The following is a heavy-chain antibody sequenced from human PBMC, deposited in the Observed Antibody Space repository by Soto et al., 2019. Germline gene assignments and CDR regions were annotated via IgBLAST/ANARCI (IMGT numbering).Heavy chain of an antibody. J-gene: IGHJ5*02. D-gene: IGHD2-15*01. CDR1: GFTFSSYS. V-gene: IGHV3-48*02. Sequence: GGSLRLSCAASGFTFSSYSMNWVRQAPGKGLEWVSYISSSSSTIYYADSVKGRFTISRDNAKNSLYLQMNSLRDEDTAVYYRARDVLGYCSGGSCQKGNWFDPWGQGTLVTVSS. CDR3: ARDVLGYCSGGSCQKGNWFDP. CDR2: ISSSSSTI.